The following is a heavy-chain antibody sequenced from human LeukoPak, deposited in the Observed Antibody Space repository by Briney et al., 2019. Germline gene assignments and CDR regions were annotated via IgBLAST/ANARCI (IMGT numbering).Heavy chain of an antibody. CDR3: ARDLSYYYGSGRYDY. CDR1: GFTVSSNY. Sequence: GGSLRLSCAASGFTVSSNYMSWVRQAPGKGLEWVSVIYSGGSTYYADSVKGRFTISRDNSKNTLYLQMNSLRAEDTAVYYCARDLSYYYGSGRYDYWGQGTLVTVAS. J-gene: IGHJ4*02. D-gene: IGHD3-10*01. CDR2: IYSGGST. V-gene: IGHV3-66*01.